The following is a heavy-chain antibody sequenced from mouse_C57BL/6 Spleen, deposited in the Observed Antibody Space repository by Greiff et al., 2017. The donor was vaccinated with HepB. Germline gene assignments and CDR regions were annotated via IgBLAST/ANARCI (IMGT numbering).Heavy chain of an antibody. D-gene: IGHD2-2*01. Sequence: EVQLVESGPGLVKPSQSLSLTCSVTGYSITSGYYWNWIRQFPGNKLEWMGYISYDGSNNYNPSLKNRISITRDTSKNQFFLKLNSVTTEDTATYYCAREVTTRDYYAMDYWGQGTSVTVSS. CDR1: GYSITSGYY. CDR3: AREVTTRDYYAMDY. CDR2: ISYDGSN. V-gene: IGHV3-6*01. J-gene: IGHJ4*01.